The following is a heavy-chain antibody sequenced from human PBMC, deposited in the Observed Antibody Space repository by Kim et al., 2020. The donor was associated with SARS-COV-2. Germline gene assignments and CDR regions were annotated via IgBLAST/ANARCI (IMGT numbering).Heavy chain of an antibody. V-gene: IGHV4-4*07. D-gene: IGHD3-3*01. CDR3: ARDSRFLEWLMFDP. Sequence: SPALKSRVTMSVETSRSQFSLKLSSVTAADTAVYYCARDSRFLEWLMFDPWGQGTLVTVSS. J-gene: IGHJ5*02.